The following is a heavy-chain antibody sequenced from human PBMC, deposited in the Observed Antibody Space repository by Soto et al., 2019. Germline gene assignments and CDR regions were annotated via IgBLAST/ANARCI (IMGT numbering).Heavy chain of an antibody. CDR2: ISSSGSTI. Sequence: GGSLRRSCSASGVTFSDYYMSWIRQAPGKGLEWVSYISSSGSTIYYADSVKGRFTISRDNAKNSLYLQMNSLRAEDTAVYYCARDGSLSSGYGDYWGQGTLVTVSS. CDR1: GVTFSDYY. V-gene: IGHV3-11*01. D-gene: IGHD3-22*01. J-gene: IGHJ4*02. CDR3: ARDGSLSSGYGDY.